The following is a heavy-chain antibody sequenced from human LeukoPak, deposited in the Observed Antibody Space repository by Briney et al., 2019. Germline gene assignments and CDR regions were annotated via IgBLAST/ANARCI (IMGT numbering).Heavy chain of an antibody. J-gene: IGHJ4*02. CDR1: GFTFSSYG. D-gene: IGHD1-26*01. V-gene: IGHV3-33*06. Sequence: GGSLRLSCAASGFTFSSYGMHWVRQAPGKGLEWVAVIWYDGSNKYYADSVKGRFTISRDNSKNTLYLQMKSLRVEATAVYYCAKGFSGAGEYFFYYWGQGALVTVSS. CDR2: IWYDGSNK. CDR3: AKGFSGAGEYFFYY.